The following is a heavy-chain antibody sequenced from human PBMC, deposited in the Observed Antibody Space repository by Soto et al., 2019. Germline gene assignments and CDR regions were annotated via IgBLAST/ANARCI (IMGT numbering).Heavy chain of an antibody. CDR1: GFTFSSYG. CDR3: AKDYGHKAPYPYSNTHTDF. V-gene: IGHV3-30*18. Sequence: QRHLVESGGGVVQPGRSLRLSCAASGFTFSSYGMHWIRQAPGKGLEWVAVISHDGAFKDYADSVKGRFTISRDNSENTLFLEMNSLGPSDTAVYYCAKDYGHKAPYPYSNTHTDFWGQGTRVTVSS. J-gene: IGHJ4*02. D-gene: IGHD6-13*01. CDR2: ISHDGAFK.